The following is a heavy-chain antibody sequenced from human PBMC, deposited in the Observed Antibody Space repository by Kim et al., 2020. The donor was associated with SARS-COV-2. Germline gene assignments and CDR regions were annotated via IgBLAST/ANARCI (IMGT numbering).Heavy chain of an antibody. CDR3: ARAEASAEIPTYYDFWSGYPMGAFDI. CDR2: INHSGST. CDR1: GGSFSGYY. J-gene: IGHJ3*02. D-gene: IGHD3-3*01. V-gene: IGHV4-34*01. Sequence: SETLSLTCAVYGGSFSGYYWSWIRQPPGKGLEWIGEINHSGSTNYNPSLKSRVTISVDTSKNQFSLKLSSVTAADTAVYYCARAEASAEIPTYYDFWSGYPMGAFDIWGQGTMVTVSS.